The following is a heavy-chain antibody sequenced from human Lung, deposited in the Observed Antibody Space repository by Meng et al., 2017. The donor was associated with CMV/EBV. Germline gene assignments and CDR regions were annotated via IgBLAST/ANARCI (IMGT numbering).Heavy chain of an antibody. V-gene: IGHV1-69*10. J-gene: IGHJ6*02. Sequence: SVXVSXXASGGTFSSYTINWVRQAPGQGLEWIGGIIPILGIANSAQKFQGRVTITADKSTSTAYVELSSLKSEDTAVYYCATSFYCSTTNCYTYYGLDVWGQGTXVTVSS. CDR1: GGTFSSYT. CDR3: ATSFYCSTTNCYTYYGLDV. D-gene: IGHD2-2*02. CDR2: IIPILGIA.